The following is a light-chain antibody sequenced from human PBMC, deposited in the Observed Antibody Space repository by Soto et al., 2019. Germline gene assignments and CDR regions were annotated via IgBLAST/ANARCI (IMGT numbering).Light chain of an antibody. CDR2: EVS. V-gene: IGLV2-23*02. Sequence: QSALTQPASVSGSPGQSITISCTGTSSDVGSYNLVSWYQQHPGKAPKLMIYEVSKRPSGVSNRFSGSKSGNTASLTISGLQAEDEADYYCFSYAGSPWVFGGGTKLTVL. J-gene: IGLJ3*02. CDR1: SSDVGSYNL. CDR3: FSYAGSPWV.